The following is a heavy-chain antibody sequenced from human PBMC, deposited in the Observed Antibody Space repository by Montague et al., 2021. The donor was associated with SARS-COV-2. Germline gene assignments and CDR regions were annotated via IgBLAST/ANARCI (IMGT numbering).Heavy chain of an antibody. CDR2: IYYSGST. V-gene: IGHV4-31*03. Sequence: TLSLTCSVSSGSISTGHHWSWISQHPMKGLEWIGYIYYSGSTYYNPSFMGRVTISIDTAKNQFSLELTSMTAADTAVYYCARDHGQWFGELWGHGLDVWGQGTTVIVSS. J-gene: IGHJ6*02. CDR3: ARDHGQWFGELWGHGLDV. CDR1: SGSISTGHH. D-gene: IGHD3-10*01.